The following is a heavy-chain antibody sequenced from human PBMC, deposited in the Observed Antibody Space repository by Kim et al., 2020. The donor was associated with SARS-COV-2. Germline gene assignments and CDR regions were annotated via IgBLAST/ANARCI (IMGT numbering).Heavy chain of an antibody. Sequence: SVKVSCKASGGTFSSYAISWVRQAPGQGLEWMGGIIPIFGTANYAQKFQGRVTITADESTSTAYMELSSLRSEDTAVYYCARVPDIVVVPAPAYYYYGMDVWGQGTTVTVSS. CDR3: ARVPDIVVVPAPAYYYYGMDV. J-gene: IGHJ6*02. CDR1: GGTFSSYA. V-gene: IGHV1-69*13. D-gene: IGHD2-2*01. CDR2: IIPIFGTA.